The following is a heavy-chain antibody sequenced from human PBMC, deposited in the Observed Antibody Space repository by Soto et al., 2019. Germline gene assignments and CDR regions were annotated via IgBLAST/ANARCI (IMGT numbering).Heavy chain of an antibody. Sequence: SETLSLTCTVSGGSISSSSYYWGWIRQPPGKGLEWIGSIYYSGSTYYNPSLKSRVTISVDTSKNQFSLKLSSVTAAVTAVYYCARHKIGYCSSTSCPRYYYYYMDVWGKGTTVTVSS. V-gene: IGHV4-39*01. CDR2: IYYSGST. CDR3: ARHKIGYCSSTSCPRYYYYYMDV. D-gene: IGHD2-2*01. J-gene: IGHJ6*03. CDR1: GGSISSSSYY.